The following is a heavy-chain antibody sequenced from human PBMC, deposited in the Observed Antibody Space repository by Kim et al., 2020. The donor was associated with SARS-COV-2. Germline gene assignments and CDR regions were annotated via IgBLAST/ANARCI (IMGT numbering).Heavy chain of an antibody. CDR3: ARALLEDSSGYSNAFDI. V-gene: IGHV3-48*02. J-gene: IGHJ3*02. D-gene: IGHD3-22*01. Sequence: VKGRFTISRDNAKNSLYLQMNSLRDEDTAVYYCARALLEDSSGYSNAFDIWGQGTMVTVSS.